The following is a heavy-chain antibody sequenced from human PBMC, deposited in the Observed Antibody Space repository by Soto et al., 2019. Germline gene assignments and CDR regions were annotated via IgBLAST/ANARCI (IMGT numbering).Heavy chain of an antibody. Sequence: PTETLSLTCTVPGASISSGRSYWSWIRQHPGKGLEWIGYMFYSGSTYYHPSLKSRVNISADTSKNQFSLRLTSVTPADTAVYYCARDNGYGHFDSWGPGTLVTVSS. J-gene: IGHJ4*02. CDR3: ARDNGYGHFDS. V-gene: IGHV4-31*03. D-gene: IGHD5-12*01. CDR2: MFYSGST. CDR1: GASISSGRSY.